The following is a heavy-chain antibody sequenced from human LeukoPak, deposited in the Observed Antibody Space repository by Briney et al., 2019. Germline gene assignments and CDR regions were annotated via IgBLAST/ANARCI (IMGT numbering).Heavy chain of an antibody. Sequence: GGSLRLSCAASGFTFSGFDMNWVRQAPGKGLEWVSYISSSGSTRYYADSVEGRFTVSRDNAKNSLYLQMNSLRAEDTAVYYCARDQVNCGGDCYQAWGQGTLVTVSS. CDR2: ISSSGSTR. J-gene: IGHJ5*02. V-gene: IGHV3-48*03. CDR3: ARDQVNCGGDCYQA. CDR1: GFTFSGFD. D-gene: IGHD2-21*02.